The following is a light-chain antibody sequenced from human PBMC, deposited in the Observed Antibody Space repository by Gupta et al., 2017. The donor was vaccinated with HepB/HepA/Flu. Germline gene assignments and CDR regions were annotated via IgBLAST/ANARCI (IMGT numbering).Light chain of an antibody. CDR1: QSISNF. J-gene: IGKJ4*01. V-gene: IGKV1-39*01. CDR3: QQCYTTPLT. Sequence: DIQMTQSPSSLSASVGDRVTITCRASQSISNFLNWYQQKPGNAPKLLIYAASKVPSGIPSRFSGSGSGTDFTLTISKLQPEDFANYYCQQCYTTPLTFGGGTKVEIK. CDR2: AAS.